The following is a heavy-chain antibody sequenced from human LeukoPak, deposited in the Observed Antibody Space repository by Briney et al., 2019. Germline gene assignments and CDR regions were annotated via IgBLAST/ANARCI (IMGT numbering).Heavy chain of an antibody. CDR3: TREYSGSSAY. J-gene: IGHJ4*02. CDR1: GFTFGDYP. V-gene: IGHV3-49*04. Sequence: GGSLRLSCTASGFTFGDYPLSWVRQAPGKGLEWVGFIRRQTAGGAAEYAASVKGRFTISRDDSVSIAYLQLNSLTTEDTGVYYCTREYSGSSAYWGQGTLLTVSS. CDR2: IRRQTAGGAA. D-gene: IGHD2-15*01.